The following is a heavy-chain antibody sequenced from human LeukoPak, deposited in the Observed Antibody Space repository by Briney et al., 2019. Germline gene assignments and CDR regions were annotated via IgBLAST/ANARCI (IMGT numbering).Heavy chain of an antibody. CDR2: IKATSGDT. CDR3: AREISGYSDY. J-gene: IGHJ4*02. Sequence: GASVKVSCKASGYTFTGYYMHWVRQAPGQGREWMGWIKATSGDTKYAQKFQGRVTMTRDTSISTAYMELSRLRSDDTAMYYCAREISGYSDYWGQGTLVTVSS. V-gene: IGHV1-2*02. CDR1: GYTFTGYY. D-gene: IGHD3-22*01.